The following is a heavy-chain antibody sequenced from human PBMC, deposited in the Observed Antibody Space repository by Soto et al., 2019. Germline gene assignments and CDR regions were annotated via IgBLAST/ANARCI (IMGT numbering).Heavy chain of an antibody. CDR2: IYYSGLT. CDR1: GGAISSGCYY. V-gene: IGHV4-31*01. Sequence: QVQLQDSGPALVKPSQTLSLTCTVSGGAISSGCYYWNWIRQHPGKGLEWIAYIYYSGLTYYNPSLKSPVTISVDTSKNHFSLKLSSVTAADTAVYYCARSISAWCQGNRVTVSS. J-gene: IGHJ4*02. D-gene: IGHD3-3*01. CDR3: ARSISA.